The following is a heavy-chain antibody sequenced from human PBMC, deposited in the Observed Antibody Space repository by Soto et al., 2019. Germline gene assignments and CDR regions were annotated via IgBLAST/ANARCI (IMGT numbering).Heavy chain of an antibody. V-gene: IGHV1-69*06. CDR2: IVVDSNTA. Sequence: QAQLVQSGAEVKKPGSSVRVSCQVSGSTFNNFAFSWVRQAPGHGPEWMGGIVVDSNTAEYSQRFQDRVTITADTSTDTLYMELGSLTFEDTAVYYCARAIKRWEVNYYFDFWGQGTLVTVSS. J-gene: IGHJ4*02. CDR3: ARAIKRWEVNYYFDF. D-gene: IGHD1-26*01. CDR1: GSTFNNFA.